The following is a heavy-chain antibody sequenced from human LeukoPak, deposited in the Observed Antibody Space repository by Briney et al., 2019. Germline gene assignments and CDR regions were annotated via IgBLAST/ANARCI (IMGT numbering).Heavy chain of an antibody. CDR2: IYEGGSA. Sequence: PSETLSLTCTVSGDAIIDDSWSWIRQPPGKGLEWIGYIYEGGSANYNPSLRSRVTISVDTSKNQFSLKLSSVTAADTAVYYCASLRERSYYARGFDYWGQGALVTVSS. CDR1: GDAIIDDS. CDR3: ASLRERSYYARGFDY. V-gene: IGHV4-4*08. D-gene: IGHD1-26*01. J-gene: IGHJ4*02.